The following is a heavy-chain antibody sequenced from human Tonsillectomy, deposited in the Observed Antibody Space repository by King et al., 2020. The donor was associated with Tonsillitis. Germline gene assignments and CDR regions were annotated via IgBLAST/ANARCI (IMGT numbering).Heavy chain of an antibody. CDR2: ISYDGSNK. CDR1: GFTFSSYG. D-gene: IGHD2-2*01. V-gene: IGHV3-30*18. CDR3: AKDVGQVVVVPYGMDV. J-gene: IGHJ6*02. Sequence: VQLVQSGGGVVQPGRSLRLSCAASGFTFSSYGMHWVRQAPGKGLEWVAVISYDGSNKYYADSVKGRFTISRDNSKNTLYLQMNSLRAEDTAVYYCAKDVGQVVVVPYGMDVWGQGTTVTVSS.